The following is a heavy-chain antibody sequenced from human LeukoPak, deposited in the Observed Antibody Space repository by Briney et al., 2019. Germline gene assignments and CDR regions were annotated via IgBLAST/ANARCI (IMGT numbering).Heavy chain of an antibody. CDR1: GFTFSSYG. Sequence: PGGSLSLSCAASGFTFSSYGMHWVRQAPGKGLEWVAFIRCDGSNKYYADSVKGRFTISRDNSKNTLYLQMNSLRAEDTAVYYCAKDPFIVGATDPWFDPWGQGTLVTVSS. CDR3: AKDPFIVGATDPWFDP. V-gene: IGHV3-30*02. D-gene: IGHD1-26*01. J-gene: IGHJ5*02. CDR2: IRCDGSNK.